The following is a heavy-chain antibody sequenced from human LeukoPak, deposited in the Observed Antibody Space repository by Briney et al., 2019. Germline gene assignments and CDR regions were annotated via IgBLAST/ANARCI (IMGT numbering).Heavy chain of an antibody. V-gene: IGHV4-59*01. Sequence: SETLSLTCTVSGGSISSYYWSWIRQPPGKGLEWIGYIYYSGSTNYNPSLKSRVTISVDTSKNQFSLKLSSVTAADTAVYYCAGYCSGGSCYSRSSFDPGGQGTLVTVSS. D-gene: IGHD2-15*01. CDR3: AGYCSGGSCYSRSSFDP. CDR2: IYYSGST. J-gene: IGHJ5*02. CDR1: GGSISSYY.